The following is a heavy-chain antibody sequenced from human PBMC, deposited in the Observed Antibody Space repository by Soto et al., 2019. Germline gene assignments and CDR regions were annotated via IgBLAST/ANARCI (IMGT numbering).Heavy chain of an antibody. CDR2: IYYSGIA. D-gene: IGHD1-26*01. J-gene: IGHJ4*02. Sequence: SETLSLTCTVSNGSISGYYWTWIRQPPGKGLEWIGYIYYSGIARYNPSLESRVTLSVDASKNQLSLRLNSVTAADTAVYHCARVGVGIGNHFDSWGQGTLVTVSS. CDR3: ARVGVGIGNHFDS. V-gene: IGHV4-59*01. CDR1: NGSISGYY.